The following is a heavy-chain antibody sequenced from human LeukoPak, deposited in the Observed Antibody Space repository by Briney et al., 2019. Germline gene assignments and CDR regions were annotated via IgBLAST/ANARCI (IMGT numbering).Heavy chain of an antibody. D-gene: IGHD6-13*01. Sequence: GASVKASCKASGYTFTSYDINWVRQATGQGLEWMGWMNPNSGNTGYAQKFQGRVTMTRNTSISTAYMELSSLRSEDTAVYYCARQQYELGIDWFDPWGQGTLVTVSS. V-gene: IGHV1-8*01. CDR1: GYTFTSYD. CDR2: MNPNSGNT. J-gene: IGHJ5*02. CDR3: ARQQYELGIDWFDP.